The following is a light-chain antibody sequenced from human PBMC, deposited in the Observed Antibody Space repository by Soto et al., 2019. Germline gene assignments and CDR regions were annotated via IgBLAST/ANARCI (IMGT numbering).Light chain of an antibody. CDR3: SSYTTSSTLDV. J-gene: IGLJ1*01. Sequence: QSALTQPASVSGSPGQSITISCTGASSDVGGYNYVSWYQQHPGKAPKLMIYEISNRPSGVSNRFSCSKSGNTASLTISGLQAEDEADYYCSSYTTSSTLDVFGTGTKLTVL. CDR1: SSDVGGYNY. V-gene: IGLV2-14*01. CDR2: EIS.